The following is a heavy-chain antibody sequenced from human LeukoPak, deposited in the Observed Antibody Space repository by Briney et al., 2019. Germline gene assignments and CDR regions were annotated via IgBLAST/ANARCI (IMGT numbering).Heavy chain of an antibody. Sequence: ASVKVSCKASGYTLTSYDINWVGQATGQGLEWMGWMNPNSGNTAYAQKFQGRVTITRNTSISTAYMELSSLRSEDTAVYYCARGRSRPLDAIFGAGSSPYYYYMDVWGKGTTVTVSS. J-gene: IGHJ6*03. CDR2: MNPNSGNT. V-gene: IGHV1-8*03. CDR1: GYTLTSYD. D-gene: IGHD3-10*01. CDR3: ARGRSRPLDAIFGAGSSPYYYYMDV.